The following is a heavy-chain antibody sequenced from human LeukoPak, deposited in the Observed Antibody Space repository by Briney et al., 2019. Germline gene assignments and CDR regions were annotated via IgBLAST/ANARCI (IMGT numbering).Heavy chain of an antibody. Sequence: PGGSLRLSCAVSGFTVSSNYMSWVRQAPGKGLEWVSAISGSGGSTYYADSVKGRFTISRDNSKNTLYLQMNSLRAEDTAVYYCAKDEPYYYGSGFDYWGQGTPVTVSS. J-gene: IGHJ4*02. V-gene: IGHV3-23*01. D-gene: IGHD3-10*01. CDR1: GFTVSSNY. CDR2: ISGSGGST. CDR3: AKDEPYYYGSGFDY.